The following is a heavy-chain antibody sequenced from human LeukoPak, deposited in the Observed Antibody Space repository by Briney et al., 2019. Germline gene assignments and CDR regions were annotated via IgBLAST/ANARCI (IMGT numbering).Heavy chain of an antibody. CDR2: INPSGGST. J-gene: IGHJ5*02. D-gene: IGHD2-2*01. Sequence: GASVKVSCKASGYTFTNYYMHWVRQAPGQGLEWMGIINPSGGSTSYAQKFQGRVTMTRDMSTSTVYMELSSLRSEDTAVYYCARSFSQVVPAAMGGWFDPWGQGTLVTVSS. CDR1: GYTFTNYY. V-gene: IGHV1-46*01. CDR3: ARSFSQVVPAAMGGWFDP.